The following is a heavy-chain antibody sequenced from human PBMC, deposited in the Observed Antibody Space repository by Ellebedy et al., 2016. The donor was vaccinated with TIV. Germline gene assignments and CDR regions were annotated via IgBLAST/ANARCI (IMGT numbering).Heavy chain of an antibody. V-gene: IGHV1-8*03. J-gene: IGHJ4*02. CDR3: ARAESGGYAWDY. CDR2: MNPNSGNT. Sequence: AASVKVSCKASGYSFTSYEINWARQATGQGLEWMGWMNPNSGNTGYAQKFQGRVTITRNTSISTAYMELSSLRSEDTAVYYCARAESGGYAWDYWGQGTLVTVSS. CDR1: GYSFTSYE. D-gene: IGHD5-12*01.